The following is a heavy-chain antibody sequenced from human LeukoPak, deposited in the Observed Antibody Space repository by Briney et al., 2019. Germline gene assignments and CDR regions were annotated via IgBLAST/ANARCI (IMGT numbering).Heavy chain of an antibody. CDR1: GYSISSGYY. CDR2: IYHSGST. J-gene: IGHJ5*02. D-gene: IGHD2-15*01. V-gene: IGHV4-38-2*02. Sequence: KPSETLSLTCTVSGYSISSGYYWGWIRQPPGKGLEWIGSIYHSGSTYYNPSLKSRVTISVDTSKNQFSLKLSSVTAADTAVYYCARHKDIVVVVAASIWFDPWGQGTLVTVSS. CDR3: ARHKDIVVVVAASIWFDP.